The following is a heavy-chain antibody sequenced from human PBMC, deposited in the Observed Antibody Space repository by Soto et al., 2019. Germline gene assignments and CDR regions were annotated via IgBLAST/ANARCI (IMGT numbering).Heavy chain of an antibody. CDR1: GYTFTSYD. V-gene: IGHV1-8*01. CDR3: ARNSSGWSNYYYYYMDV. D-gene: IGHD6-19*01. Sequence: ASVKVSCKASGYTFTSYDINWVRQATGQGLEWMGWMNPNSGNTGYAQKFQGRVTMTRNTSISTAYMELSSLRSEDTAVYYCARNSSGWSNYYYYYMDVWGKGTTVTVSS. CDR2: MNPNSGNT. J-gene: IGHJ6*03.